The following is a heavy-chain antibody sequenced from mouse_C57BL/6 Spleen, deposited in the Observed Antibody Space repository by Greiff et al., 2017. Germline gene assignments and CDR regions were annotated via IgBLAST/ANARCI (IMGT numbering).Heavy chain of an antibody. J-gene: IGHJ2*01. V-gene: IGHV10-1*01. CDR1: GFSFNTYA. CDR2: IRSKSNNYAT. D-gene: IGHD1-1*01. Sequence: GGGLVQPKGSLKLSCAASGFSFNTYAMNWVRQAPGKGLEWVARIRSKSNNYATYYADSVKDRFTISRDDSESMLYLQMNNLKTEDTAMYYCAYGSSSDYFDYWGQGTTLTVSS. CDR3: AYGSSSDYFDY.